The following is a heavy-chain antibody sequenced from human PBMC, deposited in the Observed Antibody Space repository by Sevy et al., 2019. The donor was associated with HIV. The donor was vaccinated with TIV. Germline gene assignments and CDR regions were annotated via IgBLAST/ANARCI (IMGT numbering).Heavy chain of an antibody. CDR2: IGGDKKKS. V-gene: IGHV3-43*01. J-gene: IGHJ4*02. D-gene: IGHD5-12*01. CDR1: GFKFDDHT. CDR3: AKDVGGFSGFDY. Sequence: GGSLRLSCGASGFKFDDHTMHWVRQAPGKGLQWVSFIGGDKKKSSYASSVQGRFSISRDNRRNTLYLQIHSLRIEDTGLYFCAKDVGGFSGFDYWGQGTLVTVSS.